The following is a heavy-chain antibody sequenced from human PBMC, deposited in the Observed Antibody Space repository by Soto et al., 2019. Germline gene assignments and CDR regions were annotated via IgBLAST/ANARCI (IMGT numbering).Heavy chain of an antibody. Sequence: GGPMRLCSAASGLNFRNYSMSRVRQAPGKGLEWVSYISSSSSTIYYADSVKGRFTISRDNAKNSLYLQMNSLRAEDTAVYYCARDYSSYGPFDYWGQGTLVTVSS. CDR2: ISSSSSTI. CDR1: GLNFRNYS. V-gene: IGHV3-48*01. D-gene: IGHD5-18*01. CDR3: ARDYSSYGPFDY. J-gene: IGHJ4*02.